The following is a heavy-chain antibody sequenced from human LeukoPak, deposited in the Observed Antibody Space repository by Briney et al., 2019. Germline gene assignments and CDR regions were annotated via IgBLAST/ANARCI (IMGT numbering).Heavy chain of an antibody. V-gene: IGHV4-34*01. J-gene: IGHJ5*02. CDR1: GGSFSGYY. D-gene: IGHD3-10*01. CDR2: INHSGST. CDR3: ARLPYGSGSYYFSRNWFDP. Sequence: SETLSLTCAVYGGSFSGYYWSWIRQPPREGLEWIGEINHSGSTNYNPSLKSRVTISVDTSKNQFSLKLSSVTAADTAVYYCARLPYGSGSYYFSRNWFDPWGQGTLVTVSS.